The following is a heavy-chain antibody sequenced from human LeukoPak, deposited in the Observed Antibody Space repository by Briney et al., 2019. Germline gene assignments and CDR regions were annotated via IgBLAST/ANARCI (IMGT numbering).Heavy chain of an antibody. D-gene: IGHD5-12*01. CDR3: ARVEASGYDYGAFDY. V-gene: IGHV3-30*02. CDR1: GFTFSSYG. CDR2: IQYDGSNE. J-gene: IGHJ4*02. Sequence: GGSLRLSCAASGFTFSSYGMHWVRQAPGKGLEWAAYIQYDGSNEQYAHSVKGRFRISRDNAKNSLYLQMNSLRAEDTAVYYCARVEASGYDYGAFDYWGQGTLVTVSS.